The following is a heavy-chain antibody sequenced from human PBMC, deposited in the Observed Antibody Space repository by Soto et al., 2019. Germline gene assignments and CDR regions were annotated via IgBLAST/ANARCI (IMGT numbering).Heavy chain of an antibody. Sequence: EVQLLESGGGLVQPGGSLRLSCAVSGFTFSSHAMSWVRQAPGKGLECVSSITGSGASSYYADSVKGRFTISRDKSKNTLYQHMNSLRAEDTAVYYCAKDLQFSGWLSAQTFDYWGQGTHVTVSS. D-gene: IGHD6-19*01. CDR3: AKDLQFSGWLSAQTFDY. CDR2: ITGSGASS. J-gene: IGHJ4*02. CDR1: GFTFSSHA. V-gene: IGHV3-23*01.